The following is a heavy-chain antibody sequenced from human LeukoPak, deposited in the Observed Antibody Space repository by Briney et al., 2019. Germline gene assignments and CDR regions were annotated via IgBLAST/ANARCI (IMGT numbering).Heavy chain of an antibody. D-gene: IGHD5-12*01. V-gene: IGHV3-66*01. CDR1: GFTVSSNY. Sequence: GGSLRLSCAASGFTVSSNYMSWVRQAPGKGLEWVSVIYSGGSTVIYSGGSTYYADSVKGRFIISRDNSKNTLYLQMNSLRAEDTAVYYCAKNSDYDFDYWGQGTLVTVSS. J-gene: IGHJ4*02. CDR2: IYSGGST. CDR3: AKNSDYDFDY.